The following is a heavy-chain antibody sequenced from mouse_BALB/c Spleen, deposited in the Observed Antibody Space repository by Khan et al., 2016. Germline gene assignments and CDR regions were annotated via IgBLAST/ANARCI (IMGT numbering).Heavy chain of an antibody. V-gene: IGHV3-2*02. CDR1: GYSITSDYD. Sequence: EVELVESGPGLVKPSQSLSLTCTVTGYSITSDYDWNWIRQFPGKKLEWMGYISNSGRNSYNSHLKSRITITRDTYKKQYFLQLNSVTTMNPATYFSAGGYDSWDQDTPLTVSS. CDR3: AGGYDS. CDR2: ISNSGRN. D-gene: IGHD2-2*01. J-gene: IGHJ2*01.